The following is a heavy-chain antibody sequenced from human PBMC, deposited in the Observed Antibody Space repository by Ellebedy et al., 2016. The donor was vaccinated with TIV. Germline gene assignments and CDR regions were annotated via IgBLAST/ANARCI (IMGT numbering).Heavy chain of an antibody. Sequence: PGGSLRLSCAASGFIFSDYYMSWFRQVPGKGLEWVSSISASGGNTYHADSVKGRLTISRDNSKNTLYLRMNSLTAEDTAIYYCAKAHYDSGSYPTEKLDYWGQGALVTVSS. V-gene: IGHV3-23*01. CDR2: ISASGGNT. CDR1: GFIFSDYY. D-gene: IGHD3-10*01. J-gene: IGHJ4*02. CDR3: AKAHYDSGSYPTEKLDY.